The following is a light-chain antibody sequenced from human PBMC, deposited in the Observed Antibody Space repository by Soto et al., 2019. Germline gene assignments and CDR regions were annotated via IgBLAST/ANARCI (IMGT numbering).Light chain of an antibody. CDR2: DVS. CDR3: QSYDSSLSGYV. V-gene: IGLV2-14*01. CDR1: SSDVGGYNY. J-gene: IGLJ1*01. Sequence: QSALTQPASVSGSPGQSITISCTGTSSDVGGYNYVSWYQQHPGKAPKLLIYDVSNRPSVVSNRFSGSKSGNTASLTISGLQAEDEADYYCQSYDSSLSGYVFGTGTKLTVL.